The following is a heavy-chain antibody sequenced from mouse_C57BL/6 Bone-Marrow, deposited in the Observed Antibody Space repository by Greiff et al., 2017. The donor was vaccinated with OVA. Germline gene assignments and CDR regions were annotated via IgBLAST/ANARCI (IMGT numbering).Heavy chain of an antibody. V-gene: IGHV14-2*01. D-gene: IGHD1-2*01. Sequence: EVQLQQSGAELVKPGASVKLSCTASGFNIKDYYMHWVKQRTEQGLEWIGRIDPEDGETKYATKFQGKATITADTSSNTAYLQLSSLTSEDTAVYYCARRSFMRGFDYWGQGTTLTVSS. CDR3: ARRSFMRGFDY. J-gene: IGHJ2*01. CDR2: IDPEDGET. CDR1: GFNIKDYY.